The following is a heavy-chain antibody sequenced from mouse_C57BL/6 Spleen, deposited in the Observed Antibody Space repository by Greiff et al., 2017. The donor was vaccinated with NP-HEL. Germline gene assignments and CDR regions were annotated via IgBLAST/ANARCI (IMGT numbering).Heavy chain of an antibody. Sequence: VQLQQSGAELVRPGTSVKVSCKASGYAFTNYLIEWVKQRPGQGLEWIGVINPGSGGTNYNEKFKGKGTLTADKSSSTAYMQLSSLTSEDSAVYFCARTNWDGDYAMDYWGQGTSVTVSS. CDR3: ARTNWDGDYAMDY. J-gene: IGHJ4*01. V-gene: IGHV1-54*01. CDR2: INPGSGGT. CDR1: GYAFTNYL. D-gene: IGHD4-1*01.